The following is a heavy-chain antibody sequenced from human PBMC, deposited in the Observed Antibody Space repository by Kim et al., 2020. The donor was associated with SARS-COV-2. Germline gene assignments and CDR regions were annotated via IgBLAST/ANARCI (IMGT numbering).Heavy chain of an antibody. CDR1: GFTFRSYE. Sequence: GGSLRLSCAASGFTFRSYEMTWVRQAPGKGLDWVAYINDIGSTTHYADSVRGRFTISRDDAKGSLYLQMNSLRAEDTAVYYCARGDAIFNFYYGMDVWGRGTTVTVS. D-gene: IGHD2-21*01. CDR3: ARGDAIFNFYYGMDV. J-gene: IGHJ6*02. V-gene: IGHV3-48*03. CDR2: INDIGSTT.